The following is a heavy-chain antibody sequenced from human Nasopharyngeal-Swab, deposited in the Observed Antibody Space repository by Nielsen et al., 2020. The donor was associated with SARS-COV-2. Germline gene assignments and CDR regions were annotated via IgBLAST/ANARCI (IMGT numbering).Heavy chain of an antibody. V-gene: IGHV4-59*08. CDR1: GGSISSYY. Sequence: GSLRLSCTVSGGSISSYYWSWIRQPPGKGLEWIGYIYYSGSTKYNPSLKSRVTISVDTSKNQFSLKLNSVTAADTAVYYCARSLRITIFGVVIISRWFDPWGQGTLVTVSS. CDR2: IYYSGST. D-gene: IGHD3-3*01. CDR3: ARSLRITIFGVVIISRWFDP. J-gene: IGHJ5*02.